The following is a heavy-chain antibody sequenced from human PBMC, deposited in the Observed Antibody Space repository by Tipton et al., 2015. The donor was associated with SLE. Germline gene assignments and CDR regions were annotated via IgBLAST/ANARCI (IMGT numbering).Heavy chain of an antibody. D-gene: IGHD2-21*01. V-gene: IGHV4-59*11. Sequence: TLSLTCTVSGGSLNSHFWSWIRQPPGKGLEWIGYISYRGSNYYKPSLRSRVTISVDTSKNQFSLQLSSVTAADTAVYYCARDYFEGGLRVSAFNIWGQGTMVTVSS. CDR2: ISYRGSN. J-gene: IGHJ3*02. CDR3: ARDYFEGGLRVSAFNI. CDR1: GGSLNSHF.